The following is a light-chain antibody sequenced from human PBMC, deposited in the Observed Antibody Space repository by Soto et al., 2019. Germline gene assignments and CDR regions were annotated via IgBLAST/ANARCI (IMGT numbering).Light chain of an antibody. CDR1: SSDIGSYNL. CDR2: EVS. V-gene: IGLV2-23*02. Sequence: QSVLTQPASVSGSPRQTITISCTGTSSDIGSYNLVSWYQQHPGKAPKLMIYEVSKRPSGVSNRFSGSKSGNTASLTISRLQAEEEADYYCCSYAGSRTYVFGTGTKVTVL. CDR3: CSYAGSRTYV. J-gene: IGLJ1*01.